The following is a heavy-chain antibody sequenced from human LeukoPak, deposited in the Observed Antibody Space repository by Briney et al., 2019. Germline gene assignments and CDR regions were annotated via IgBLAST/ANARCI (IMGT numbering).Heavy chain of an antibody. CDR3: ARDAWKDRYFDY. CDR2: IKQDGREK. J-gene: IGHJ4*02. V-gene: IGHV3-7*01. CDR1: GFPFSSYW. D-gene: IGHD1-1*01. Sequence: PGGSLRLSCAASGFPFSSYWMSWVRRAPGKGLEWVANIKQDGREKYYVDSVKGRFTISRDDAKNSLYLQINSLRAEDTAVYYCARDAWKDRYFDYWGQGTLVTVSS.